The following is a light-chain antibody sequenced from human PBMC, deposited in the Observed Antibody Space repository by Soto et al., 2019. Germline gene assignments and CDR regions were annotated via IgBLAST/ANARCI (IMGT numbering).Light chain of an antibody. V-gene: IGLV2-14*01. Sequence: QSVLTQPASVSGSPGQSITISCTGTSSDVGGYNSVSWYQHQPGKAPKLMIYGVSTRPSGVSNRFSGSKSVNTASLTISGLQAEDEADYYCSSFTSSITYVFGTGTKVTVL. CDR3: SSFTSSITYV. CDR2: GVS. J-gene: IGLJ1*01. CDR1: SSDVGGYNS.